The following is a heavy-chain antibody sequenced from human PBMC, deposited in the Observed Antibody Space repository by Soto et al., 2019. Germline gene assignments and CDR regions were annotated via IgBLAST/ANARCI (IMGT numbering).Heavy chain of an antibody. V-gene: IGHV3-21*04. Sequence: GGSLRLSCAASGFIFENFGMSWVRQAPGKGLEWISSISGSGFKKYYADSVKGRFTISRDNAKNSLSLQMNSLRAEDTAVYFCARDNRGTFDYWGQGALVTVSS. J-gene: IGHJ4*02. CDR2: ISGSGFKK. CDR3: ARDNRGTFDY. D-gene: IGHD7-27*01. CDR1: GFIFENFG.